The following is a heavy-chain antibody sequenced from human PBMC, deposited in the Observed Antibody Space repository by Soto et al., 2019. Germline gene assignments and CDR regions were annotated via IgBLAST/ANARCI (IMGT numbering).Heavy chain of an antibody. CDR2: IYYSGNT. D-gene: IGHD4-17*01. V-gene: IGHV4-39*01. CDR1: GASISSNSYY. J-gene: IGHJ5*02. CDR3: ARHKGYGYWFDP. Sequence: PSETLSLTCTVSGASISSNSYYWGWIRQPPGKGLEWIGSIYYSGNTYYNPSLKSRVTISVDTSKNQFSLKLSSVTAADTAVYYCARHKGYGYWFDPWGQGTLVTVSS.